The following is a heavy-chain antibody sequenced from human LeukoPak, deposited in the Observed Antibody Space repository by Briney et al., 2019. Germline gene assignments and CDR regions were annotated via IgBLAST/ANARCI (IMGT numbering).Heavy chain of an antibody. CDR1: GFTFSSYA. CDR3: ARVEVGIIAAARLDY. V-gene: IGHV3-23*01. Sequence: PGGSLRLSCVASGFTFSSYAMSWVRQAPGKGLEWVSTISGSGGSTYYADSVKGRFTISRDNSKNTLHLQMNSLRAEDTAVYYCARVEVGIIAAARLDYWGQGTLVTASS. CDR2: ISGSGGST. J-gene: IGHJ4*02. D-gene: IGHD6-13*01.